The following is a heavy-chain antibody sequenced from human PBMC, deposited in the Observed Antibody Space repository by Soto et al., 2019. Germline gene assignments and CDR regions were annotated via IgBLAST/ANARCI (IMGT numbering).Heavy chain of an antibody. D-gene: IGHD6-19*01. V-gene: IGHV3-21*01. J-gene: IGHJ6*02. Sequence: EVQLVESGGGLVKPGGSLRLSCAASGFTFSSYSMNWVRQAPGKGLEWVSSISSSSSYIYYADSVKGRFTISRDNAKNSLYLQMNSQRAQDTAVYYCARREDEGTAVAVRGGMDVWGQGTTVTVSS. CDR2: ISSSSSYI. CDR3: ARREDEGTAVAVRGGMDV. CDR1: GFTFSSYS.